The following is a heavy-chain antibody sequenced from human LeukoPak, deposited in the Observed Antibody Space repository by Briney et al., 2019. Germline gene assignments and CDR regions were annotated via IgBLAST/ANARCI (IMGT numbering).Heavy chain of an antibody. CDR3: ARVHDSSGYPSFDY. V-gene: IGHV4-59*01. J-gene: IGHJ4*02. D-gene: IGHD3-22*01. CDR2: IYYSGST. Sequence: PSETLSLTCTVSGGSISSYYWSWIRQPPGKGLEWIGYIYYSGSTNYNPSLKSRVTISVDTSKNQFSLKLSSVTAADTAVYYCARVHDSSGYPSFDYWGQGTLVTVSS. CDR1: GGSISSYY.